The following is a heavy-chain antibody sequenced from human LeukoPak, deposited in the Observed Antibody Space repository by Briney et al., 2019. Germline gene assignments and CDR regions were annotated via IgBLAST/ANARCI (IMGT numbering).Heavy chain of an antibody. Sequence: PGGSLRLSCAASGFTFSSYGMHWVRQAPGKGLEWVAVIWYDGSNKYYADSVKGRFTISRDNSKNTLYLQMNSLRAEDTAVYYCARDYYYGSGSYLGDWGQGTLVTVSS. CDR1: GFTFSSYG. V-gene: IGHV3-33*01. D-gene: IGHD3-10*01. CDR2: IWYDGSNK. J-gene: IGHJ4*02. CDR3: ARDYYYGSGSYLGD.